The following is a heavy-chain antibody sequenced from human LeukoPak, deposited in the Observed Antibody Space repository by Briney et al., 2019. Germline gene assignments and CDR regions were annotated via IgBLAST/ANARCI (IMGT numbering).Heavy chain of an antibody. Sequence: GVSLRLSCGPSVLPVRSNHVSWVRRAPGRGLEWVTVIYRGGSTYYADSVKGRFNISRDNYRNSLYPQMNNLRAEDTAVYDCARDRVTTAIAVATGSSDAFDIWGQGTMVTVSS. CDR3: ARDRVTTAIAVATGSSDAFDI. J-gene: IGHJ3*02. D-gene: IGHD6-19*01. V-gene: IGHV3-66*01. CDR1: VLPVRSNH. CDR2: IYRGGST.